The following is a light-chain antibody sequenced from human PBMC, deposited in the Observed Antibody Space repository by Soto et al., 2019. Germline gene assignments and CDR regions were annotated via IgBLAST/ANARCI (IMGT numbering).Light chain of an antibody. CDR3: CSYAGSYTFWV. CDR2: DVS. J-gene: IGLJ1*01. CDR1: SSDVGGYNY. V-gene: IGLV2-11*01. Sequence: QSALTQPRSVSGSPGQSVTISCTGTSSDVGGYNYVSWYQQHPGKAPKLMIYDVSKRPSGVPDRFSGSKSGNTASLTISGLQAEDEADYYCCSYAGSYTFWVFGTVTKLTVL.